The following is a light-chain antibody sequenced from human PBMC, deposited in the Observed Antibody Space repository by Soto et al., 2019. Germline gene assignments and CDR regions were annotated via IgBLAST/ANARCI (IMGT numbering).Light chain of an antibody. CDR3: QQSYSTPWT. Sequence: EIVLTQSPATLSLSPGERATLSCRASQSVSSYLAWYQQKPGQAPRLLIYDASNRATGIPARFSGSGSGTDFTLTISSLEPEDFPTDYCQQSYSTPWTFGQGTNVEIK. CDR2: DAS. J-gene: IGKJ1*01. CDR1: QSVSSY. V-gene: IGKV3-11*01.